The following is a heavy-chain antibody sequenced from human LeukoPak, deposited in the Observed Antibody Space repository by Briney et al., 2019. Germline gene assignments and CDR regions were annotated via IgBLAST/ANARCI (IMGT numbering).Heavy chain of an antibody. CDR3: ARVRRQQWLFDY. D-gene: IGHD6-19*01. Sequence: SETLSLTCTVSGGSISSSSYYWGWIRQPPGKGLEWIGSIYYSGSTYYNPSLKSRVTISVDTSKNQFSLKLSSVTAADTAVYYCARVRRQQWLFDYWGQGTLVTVSS. CDR2: IYYSGST. J-gene: IGHJ4*02. V-gene: IGHV4-39*01. CDR1: GGSISSSSYY.